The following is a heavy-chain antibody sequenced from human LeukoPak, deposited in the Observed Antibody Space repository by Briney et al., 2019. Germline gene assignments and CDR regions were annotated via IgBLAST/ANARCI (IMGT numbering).Heavy chain of an antibody. CDR3: ASLYDSSGYYYVRDAFDI. J-gene: IGHJ3*02. V-gene: IGHV3-23*01. Sequence: GGSLRLSCAASGFTFSSYAMSWVRQAPGKGLEWVSAISGSGGSTYYADSVKGRFTISRDNSKNTLYLQMNSLRAEDTAVYYCASLYDSSGYYYVRDAFDIWGQGTMVTVSS. CDR2: ISGSGGST. D-gene: IGHD3-22*01. CDR1: GFTFSSYA.